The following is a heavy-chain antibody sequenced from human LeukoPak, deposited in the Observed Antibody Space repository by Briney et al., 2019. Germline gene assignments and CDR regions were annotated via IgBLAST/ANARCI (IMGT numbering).Heavy chain of an antibody. CDR3: AKDFWSSTGYSSSWWFRGDYLFDY. J-gene: IGHJ4*02. Sequence: PGGSLRLSCVASGFNFQRYGMGWVRQAPGKGLEWVSATSGSADSTHYADSVRGRFTISRDNSKNTLYLQMNSLRAEDTAVYYCAKDFWSSTGYSSSWWFRGDYLFDYWGQGTLVTVSS. V-gene: IGHV3-23*01. CDR1: GFNFQRYG. D-gene: IGHD6-13*01. CDR2: TSGSADST.